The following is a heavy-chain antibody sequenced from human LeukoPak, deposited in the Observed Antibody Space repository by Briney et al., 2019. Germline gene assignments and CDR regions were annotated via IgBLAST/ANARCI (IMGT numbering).Heavy chain of an antibody. D-gene: IGHD1-26*01. J-gene: IGHJ3*02. CDR2: IIPIFGTA. Sequence: SVKVSGKASGGTFSSYAISWVRQAPGQGLEWMGGIIPIFGTANYAQKFQGRVTITADKSTSTAYMELSSLRSEDTAVYYCASSIEGSGGIVGAPDAFDIWGQGTMVTVSS. CDR1: GGTFSSYA. V-gene: IGHV1-69*06. CDR3: ASSIEGSGGIVGAPDAFDI.